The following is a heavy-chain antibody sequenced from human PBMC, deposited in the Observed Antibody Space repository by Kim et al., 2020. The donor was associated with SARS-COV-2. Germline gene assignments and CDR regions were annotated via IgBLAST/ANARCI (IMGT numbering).Heavy chain of an antibody. V-gene: IGHV4-31*03. J-gene: IGHJ4*02. CDR2: IYYSGST. CDR3: AGERQDSFDY. CDR1: GGSISSGGYY. Sequence: SETLSLTCTVSGGSISSGGYYWSWIRQHPGKGLEWIGYIYYSGSTYYNPSLKSRVTISVDTSKNQFSLKLSSVTAADTAVYYCAGERQDSFDYWGQGTLVTVSS.